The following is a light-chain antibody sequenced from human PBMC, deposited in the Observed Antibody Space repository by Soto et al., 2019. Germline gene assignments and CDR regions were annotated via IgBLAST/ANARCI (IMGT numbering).Light chain of an antibody. CDR3: EQLHVDPST. V-gene: IGKV1-39*01. J-gene: IGKJ4*01. Sequence: DIQLTQSPSSLSASVGDTVTITCRASQSISTYLNWWQHKPGTAPRLLISSASNLHAGVPSRFSGSGSGSAFTLAIWRLQPEDSAMYFCEQLHVDPSTFGGGT. CDR1: QSISTY. CDR2: SAS.